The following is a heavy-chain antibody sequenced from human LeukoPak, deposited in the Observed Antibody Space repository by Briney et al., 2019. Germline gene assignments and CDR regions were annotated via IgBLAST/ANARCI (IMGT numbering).Heavy chain of an antibody. CDR2: IKPNSGFT. CDR1: GYPFTGYY. V-gene: IGHV1-2*02. D-gene: IGHD2-2*01. Sequence: ASVKVSCKASGYPFTGYYLHWVRQAPGQGLEWMGWIKPNSGFTNYAQKFQGRVTMTRDTSISTAYMELSRLRSDDTAVYYCARLADCSSSSCRSFDYWGQGTLVTVPS. J-gene: IGHJ4*02. CDR3: ARLADCSSSSCRSFDY.